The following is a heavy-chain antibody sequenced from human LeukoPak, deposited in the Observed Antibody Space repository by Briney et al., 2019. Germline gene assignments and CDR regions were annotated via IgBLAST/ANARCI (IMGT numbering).Heavy chain of an antibody. CDR2: IIPIFGTA. CDR1: GGTFTSYI. J-gene: IGHJ6*03. Sequence: SVKVSCKASGGTFTSYIISWARQAPGQGLEWMGGIIPIFGTANYAQKFQGRVTMTEDTSTDTAYMELSSLRSEDTAVYYCARDLMVRGPMDVWGKGTTVTVSS. D-gene: IGHD3-10*01. CDR3: ARDLMVRGPMDV. V-gene: IGHV1-69*06.